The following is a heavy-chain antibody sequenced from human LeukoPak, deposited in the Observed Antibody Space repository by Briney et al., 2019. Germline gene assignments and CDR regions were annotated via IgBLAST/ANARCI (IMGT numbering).Heavy chain of an antibody. Sequence: ASVKVSCKASGGTFSSYAISWVRQAPGQGLEWMGWINPNSGGTNYAQKFQGWVTMTRDTSISTAYMELSRLRSDDTAVYYCARGGQWQPDDYWGQGTLVTVSS. CDR3: ARGGQWQPDDY. D-gene: IGHD6-19*01. J-gene: IGHJ4*02. CDR2: INPNSGGT. V-gene: IGHV1-2*04. CDR1: GGTFSSYA.